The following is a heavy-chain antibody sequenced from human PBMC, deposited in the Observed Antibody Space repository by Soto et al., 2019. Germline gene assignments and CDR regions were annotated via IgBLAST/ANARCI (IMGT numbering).Heavy chain of an antibody. CDR2: ISGSGGST. CDR3: AKDLRARITIFGVVLDY. D-gene: IGHD3-3*01. Sequence: GGSLRLSCAASGFTFSSYAMGWVRQAPGKGLEWVPAISGSGGSTYYADAVKGRFTISRDNSKNTLYLQMNSLRAEDTAVYYCAKDLRARITIFGVVLDYWGQGTLVTVSS. CDR1: GFTFSSYA. V-gene: IGHV3-23*01. J-gene: IGHJ4*02.